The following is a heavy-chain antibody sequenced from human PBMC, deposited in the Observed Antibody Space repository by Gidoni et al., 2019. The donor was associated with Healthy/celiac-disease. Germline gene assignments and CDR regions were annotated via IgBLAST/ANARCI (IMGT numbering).Heavy chain of an antibody. D-gene: IGHD3-3*01. CDR2: IWYDGSNK. CDR1: GFTFSSYG. V-gene: IGHV3-33*01. J-gene: IGHJ5*02. Sequence: QVQLVESGGGVVQPGRSLRLSCAASGFTFSSYGMHWVRQAPGKGLEWVAVIWYDGSNKYYADSVKGRFTISRDNSKNTLYLQMNSLRAEDTAVYYCARDRTYYAIGGDWFDPWGQGTLVTVSS. CDR3: ARDRTYYAIGGDWFDP.